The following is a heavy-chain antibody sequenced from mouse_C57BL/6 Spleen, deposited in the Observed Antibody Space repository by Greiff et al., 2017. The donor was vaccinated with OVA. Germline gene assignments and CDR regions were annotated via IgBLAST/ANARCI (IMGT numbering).Heavy chain of an antibody. CDR2: IHPNSGST. V-gene: IGHV1-64*01. Sequence: QVQLQQPGAELVKPGASVKLSCKASGYTFTSYWMHWVKQRPGQGLEWIGMIHPNSGSTNYNEKFKSKATLTVDKSSSTAYMQLSSLTSEDSAVYYCARKEDTGEAMDYWGQGTSVTVSS. CDR1: GYTFTSYW. CDR3: ARKEDTGEAMDY. J-gene: IGHJ4*01. D-gene: IGHD1-1*01.